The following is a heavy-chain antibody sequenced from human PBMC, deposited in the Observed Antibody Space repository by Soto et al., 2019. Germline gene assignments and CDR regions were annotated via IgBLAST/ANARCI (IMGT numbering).Heavy chain of an antibody. V-gene: IGHV3-23*01. D-gene: IGHD3-10*01. CDR3: AKELSFYGSGSLY. J-gene: IGHJ4*02. CDR2: ISGSGGST. CDR1: GFTFSSSP. Sequence: PGGSLRLSCAASGFTFSSSPMTWVRQAPGRGLEWASTISGSGGSTYYADSVKGRFTISRDNSKSTLSLQMNSLAAEDTAVYYCAKELSFYGSGSLYWGPGTLVTVS.